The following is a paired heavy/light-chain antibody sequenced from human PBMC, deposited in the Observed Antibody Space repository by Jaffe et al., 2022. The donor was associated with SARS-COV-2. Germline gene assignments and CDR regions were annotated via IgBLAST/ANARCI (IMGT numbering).Light chain of an antibody. V-gene: IGKV3-20*01. J-gene: IGKJ4*01. CDR1: QSVRDNY. CDR2: GAS. CDR3: HQYGDSPLT. Sequence: EIVLTQSPGTLSLSPGERATLSCRASQSVRDNYLAWYQRKPGQAPRILISGASNRAIGIPDRVSGSGSGTDFTLTISRLEPEDFAVYYCHQYGDSPLTFGEGTRVEIK.
Heavy chain of an antibody. CDR3: ARGAGWLPAF. V-gene: IGHV4-59*13. CDR1: GDSIDNFY. CDR2: VYYNGNT. D-gene: IGHD6-19*01. J-gene: IGHJ4*02. Sequence: QVQLQESGPGLVKPSETLSLTCTVSGDSIDNFYWTWIRQPPGKRLEWIGNVYYNGNTNYNPSLKSRVTMSVDTSKNQFFLKLASVTAADTAVYYCARGAGWLPAFWGPGTLVTVSS.